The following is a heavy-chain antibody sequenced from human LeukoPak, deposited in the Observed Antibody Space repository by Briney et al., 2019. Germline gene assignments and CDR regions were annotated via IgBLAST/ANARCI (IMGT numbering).Heavy chain of an antibody. D-gene: IGHD4-17*01. CDR1: GYTFTSYY. Sequence: ASVKVSCKASGYTFTSYYMHRVRQAPGQGLEWMGIINPSGGSTSYAQKFQGRVAMTRDTSTSTVYMQLSSLRSEDTAVYYCARGLTHYGDYDAYWGQGTLVTVSS. V-gene: IGHV1-46*01. CDR3: ARGLTHYGDYDAY. CDR2: INPSGGST. J-gene: IGHJ4*02.